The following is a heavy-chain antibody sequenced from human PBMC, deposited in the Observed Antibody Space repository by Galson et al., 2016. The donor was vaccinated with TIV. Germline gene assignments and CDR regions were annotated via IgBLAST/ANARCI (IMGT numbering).Heavy chain of an antibody. CDR2: IYWDDDK. V-gene: IGHV2-5*02. D-gene: IGHD6-6*01. J-gene: IGHJ4*02. CDR1: GFSLSTSGVS. Sequence: LVKPTQTLTLTCSFSGFSLSTSGVSVGWIRQPPGKALECLALIYWDDDKFYSTSLKSRLTISKDTSKNQVVLRMMNLDPEDTATYFCARSTARGACIDYWGQGTLVTVSS. CDR3: ARSTARGACIDY.